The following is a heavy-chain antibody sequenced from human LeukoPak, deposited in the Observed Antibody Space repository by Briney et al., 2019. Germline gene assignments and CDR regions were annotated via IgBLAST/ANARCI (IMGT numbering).Heavy chain of an antibody. CDR1: GDSISNYY. Sequence: SETLSLTCTVSGDSISNYYWSWIRQPAGKGLEWIGRIYTSGSTNYNPSLKSRVTMSVDTSKNQFSLKLSSVTAADTAVYYCARSSGSYLYYGMDVWGQGTTVTVSS. CDR2: IYTSGST. V-gene: IGHV4-4*07. D-gene: IGHD3-10*01. J-gene: IGHJ6*02. CDR3: ARSSGSYLYYGMDV.